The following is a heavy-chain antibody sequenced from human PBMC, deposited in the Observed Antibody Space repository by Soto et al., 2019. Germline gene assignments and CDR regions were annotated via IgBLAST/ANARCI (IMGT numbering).Heavy chain of an antibody. D-gene: IGHD2-21*02. CDR1: GFTFSTYC. J-gene: IGHJ4*02. CDR2: FRYDGFNK. CDR3: ARNGDQMISVTEADT. V-gene: IGHV3-33*01. Sequence: PXGSLRLSCAASGFTFSTYCMYWVRQAPGKGLEWVALFRYDGFNKYYSDSVKGRFTITRDISSNTLHLQMSSLRVEDTAVYYCARNGDQMISVTEADTWGQGTLVTVSS.